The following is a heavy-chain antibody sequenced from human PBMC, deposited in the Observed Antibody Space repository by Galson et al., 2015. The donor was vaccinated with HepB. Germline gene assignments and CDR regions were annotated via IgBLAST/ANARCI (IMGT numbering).Heavy chain of an antibody. D-gene: IGHD2-2*01. V-gene: IGHV3-23*01. J-gene: IGHJ5*02. CDR2: ISGSGGST. CDR3: AKKSGYCSSTSCYEAFDP. CDR1: GFTFSSYA. Sequence: SLRLSCAASGFTFSSYAMSWVRQAPGKGLEWVSAISGSGGSTYYADSVKGRFTISRDNSKNTLYLQMNSLRAEDTAVYYCAKKSGYCSSTSCYEAFDPWGQGTLVTVSS.